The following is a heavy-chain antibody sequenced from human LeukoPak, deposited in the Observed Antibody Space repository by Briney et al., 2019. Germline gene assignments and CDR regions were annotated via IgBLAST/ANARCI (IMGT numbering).Heavy chain of an antibody. CDR3: TTENPAGYYYGMDV. CDR1: GFTFSNAW. J-gene: IGHJ6*04. Sequence: SGGSLRLSCAASGFTFSNAWMSWVRQAPGKGLEWVGRIKSKTDGCTTDYAAPVKGRFTISRDDSKNTLYLQMNSLKTEDTAVYYCTTENPAGYYYGMDVWGKGTTVTVSS. V-gene: IGHV3-15*01. CDR2: IKSKTDGCTT.